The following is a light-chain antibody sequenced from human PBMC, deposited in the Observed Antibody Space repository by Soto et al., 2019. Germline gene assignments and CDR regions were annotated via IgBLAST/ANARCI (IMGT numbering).Light chain of an antibody. CDR2: DES. Sequence: DIPMTQSASSLSASLGDRGLIACQASQDITNSLNWYQHKPGKAPKILIYDESNLESGVPARFSGRGSGTDFSFTIISLKPEDIETYYCQQYTKLPPTFGQGTRLEIK. V-gene: IGKV1-33*01. CDR3: QQYTKLPPT. J-gene: IGKJ5*01. CDR1: QDITNS.